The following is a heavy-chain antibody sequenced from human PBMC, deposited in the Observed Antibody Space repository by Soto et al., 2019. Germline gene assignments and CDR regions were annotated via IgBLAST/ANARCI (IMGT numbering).Heavy chain of an antibody. J-gene: IGHJ4*02. Sequence: PGGSLRLSCAASGFTFSTYGFHWVRQAPGKGLEWVAVIWYDGSNKYYADSVKGRFTISRDNSENTLNLQMNSLRAEDTAVYYCAREIGSGEYLDYWGQGTLVTVS. CDR3: AREIGSGEYLDY. CDR2: IWYDGSNK. CDR1: GFTFSTYG. V-gene: IGHV3-33*01. D-gene: IGHD2-15*01.